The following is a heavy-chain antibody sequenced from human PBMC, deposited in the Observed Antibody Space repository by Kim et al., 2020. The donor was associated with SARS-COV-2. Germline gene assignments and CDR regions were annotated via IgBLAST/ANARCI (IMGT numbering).Heavy chain of an antibody. CDR2: IYSGGET. J-gene: IGHJ3*02. V-gene: IGHV3-53*01. D-gene: IGHD6-19*01. Sequence: GGSLRLSCAASGFTVYNNYMNWVRQAPGKGLEWVSVIYSGGETYYADSVKGRFTISRDDSKNTLFLHMSSLRADDTALYYCAKSGMAMAGQGVAFDIWGRGTMVTVPS. CDR1: GFTVYNNY. CDR3: AKSGMAMAGQGVAFDI.